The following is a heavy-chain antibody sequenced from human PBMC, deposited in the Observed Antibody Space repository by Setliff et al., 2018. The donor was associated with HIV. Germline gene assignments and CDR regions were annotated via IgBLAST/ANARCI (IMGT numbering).Heavy chain of an antibody. CDR1: GGSISTGGYY. J-gene: IGHJ4*02. CDR2: IYNSGGT. Sequence: SETLSLTCTVSGGSISTGGYYWSWIRQHPGKGLEWIGYIYNSGGTYYNPSLKSRITMLIDTSKNQFSLKLNSVTAADTAVYFCARASRWGSIPFDYWGQGTLVTVSS. CDR3: ARASRWGSIPFDY. D-gene: IGHD2-21*01. V-gene: IGHV4-31*03.